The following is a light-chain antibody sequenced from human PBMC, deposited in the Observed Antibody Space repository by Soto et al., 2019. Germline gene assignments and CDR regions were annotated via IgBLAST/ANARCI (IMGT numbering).Light chain of an antibody. CDR3: QQYANSPGT. CDR2: GAS. Sequence: EIVLTQSPGTLSLSPGERATLSCRASQSVSSSYLAWYQQKPGQAPRLLIYGASSRATGIPDRFSGSGSGTDFTLTISRLEPGDFAVYYCQQYANSPGTFGQGTNVEIK. J-gene: IGKJ1*01. V-gene: IGKV3-20*01. CDR1: QSVSSSY.